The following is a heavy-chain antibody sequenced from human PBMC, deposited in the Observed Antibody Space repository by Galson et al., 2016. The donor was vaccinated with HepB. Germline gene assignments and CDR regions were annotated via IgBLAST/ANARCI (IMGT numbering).Heavy chain of an antibody. Sequence: SLRLSCAASGFTLDNYAMHWVRQAPGKGLEWVSGITWNSGSIGYADSVKGRFTISRDNAKNSLYLQMNSLRAEDTALYYCAKGGLRVLEWRYRGLPFDYWGQGTLVTVSS. V-gene: IGHV3-9*01. CDR2: ITWNSGSI. CDR1: GFTLDNYA. CDR3: AKGGLRVLEWRYRGLPFDY. J-gene: IGHJ4*02. D-gene: IGHD3-3*01.